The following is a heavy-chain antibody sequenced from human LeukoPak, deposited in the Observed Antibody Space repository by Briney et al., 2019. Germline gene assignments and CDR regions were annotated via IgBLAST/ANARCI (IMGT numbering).Heavy chain of an antibody. CDR1: GGSISSGSYY. CDR3: ARATITIFGVGGWFDP. CDR2: IYTSGST. J-gene: IGHJ5*02. Sequence: PSETLSLTCTVSGGSISSGSYYWSWIRQPAGKGLEWIGRIYTSGSTNYNPSLKRRVSISVDTSKNQSSLKLRSVTAADTAVYYCARATITIFGVGGWFDPWGQGTLVTVSS. D-gene: IGHD3-3*01. V-gene: IGHV4-61*02.